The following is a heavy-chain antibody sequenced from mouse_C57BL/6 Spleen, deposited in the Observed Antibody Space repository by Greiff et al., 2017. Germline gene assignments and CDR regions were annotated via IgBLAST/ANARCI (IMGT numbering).Heavy chain of an antibody. V-gene: IGHV1-80*01. CDR3: ARRGLRAWFAY. D-gene: IGHD2-2*01. CDR2: IYPGDGDT. CDR1: GYAFSSSW. J-gene: IGHJ3*01. Sequence: VQLQQSGAELVKPGASVKISCKASGYAFSSSWMNWVKQRPGKGLEWIGQIYPGDGDTNYNGKFKGKATLTADKSSSTAYMQLSSLTSEDSAVYFCARRGLRAWFAYWGQGTLVTVSA.